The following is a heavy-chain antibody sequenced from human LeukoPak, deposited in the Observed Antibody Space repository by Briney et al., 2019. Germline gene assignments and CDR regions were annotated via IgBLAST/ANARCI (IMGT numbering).Heavy chain of an antibody. Sequence: GGSLRLSCAASGFTFSDYYMSWIRQAPGKGLEWVSGINWNGGRIDYAESVKGRFTISRDNTKNSLYLQMNSLRVEDTAFYYCARRFGELEPAFDTWGQGTMVTVSS. CDR2: INWNGGRI. CDR1: GFTFSDYY. D-gene: IGHD3-10*01. CDR3: ARRFGELEPAFDT. J-gene: IGHJ3*02. V-gene: IGHV3-20*04.